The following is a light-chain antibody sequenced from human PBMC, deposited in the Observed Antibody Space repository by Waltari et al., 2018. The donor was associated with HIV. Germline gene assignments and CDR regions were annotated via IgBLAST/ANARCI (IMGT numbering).Light chain of an antibody. CDR1: TSDDGYYNY. CDR2: EVT. J-gene: IGLJ2*01. Sequence: HSALTQPTSASASPGQSVTISCPGTTSDDGYYNYASWYQQHPGKAPKLIIYEVTKRPSGVPDRFSGSKSGNTASLTVSGLQPEDEADYYCSSYADSNDLLFGGGTRLTVL. V-gene: IGLV2-8*01. CDR3: SSYADSNDLL.